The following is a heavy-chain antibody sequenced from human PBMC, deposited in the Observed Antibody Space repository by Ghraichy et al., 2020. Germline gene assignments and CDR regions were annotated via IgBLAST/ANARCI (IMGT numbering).Heavy chain of an antibody. D-gene: IGHD2-8*01. CDR1: GGSINNYY. V-gene: IGHV4-59*08. CDR2: IAYSGST. CDR3: ARHYCSNGNCYYFDY. J-gene: IGHJ4*02. Sequence: SETLSLTCTVSGGSINNYYWSWIRQPPGNGLEWIGNIAYSGSTNYNPSLKTRVTISLETSRHQFSLRLSSATAADTALYYCARHYCSNGNCYYFDYWGQGTLVTVSS.